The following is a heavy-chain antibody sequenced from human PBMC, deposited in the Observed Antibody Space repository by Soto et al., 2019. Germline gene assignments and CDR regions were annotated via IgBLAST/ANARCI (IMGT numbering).Heavy chain of an antibody. CDR2: IYSGGST. J-gene: IGHJ2*01. CDR3: FQAEDGIRDTVPVSAFLLNRSSDL. D-gene: IGHD2-15*01. V-gene: IGHV3-66*01. Sequence: KGLEWVSVIYSGGSTYYADSVKGRFTISRDKSKNTLYLQMNSLRAEDTAVFFCFQAEDGIRDTVPVSAFLLNRSSDL.